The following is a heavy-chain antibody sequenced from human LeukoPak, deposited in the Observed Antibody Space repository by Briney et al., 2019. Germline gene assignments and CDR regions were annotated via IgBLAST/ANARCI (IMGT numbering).Heavy chain of an antibody. CDR2: IYYSGST. J-gene: IGHJ5*02. CDR1: GGSISSSSYY. CDR3: ARVETGALFDP. Sequence: PSETLSLTCTVSGGSISSSSYYWGWIRQPPGKGLEWIGSIYYSGSTYYNPSLKSRVTISVDTSKNQFSLKLSSVTAADTAVYYCARVETGALFDPWGQGTLVTVSS. V-gene: IGHV4-39*07. D-gene: IGHD5-24*01.